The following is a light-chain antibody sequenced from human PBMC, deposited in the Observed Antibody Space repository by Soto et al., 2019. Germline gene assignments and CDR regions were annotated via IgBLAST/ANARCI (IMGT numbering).Light chain of an antibody. V-gene: IGKV3-11*01. CDR2: DAS. CDR3: QQRSNWPIT. J-gene: IGKJ5*01. Sequence: EIVLTQSPGTLSLFPGETATLTCRASQRVSSYLAWYQQKPGQAPRLLIYDASNRATGIPARFSGSGSGTDFTLTISSLEPEDFAVYYCQQRSNWPITFGQGTRLEIK. CDR1: QRVSSY.